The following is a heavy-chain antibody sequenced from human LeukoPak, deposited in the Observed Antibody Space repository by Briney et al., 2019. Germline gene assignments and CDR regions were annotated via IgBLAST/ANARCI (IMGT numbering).Heavy chain of an antibody. V-gene: IGHV1-8*03. D-gene: IGHD2-2*01. CDR3: ARSTRSTRDYYYMDV. CDR2: MNPNSGNT. CDR1: GYTFTSYD. J-gene: IGHJ6*03. Sequence: GASVKVSCKASGYTFTSYDINWVRQATGQGLEWMGWMNPNSGNTGYAQKFQGRVTITRNTSISTAYMELGSLRSEDTAVYYCARSTRSTRDYYYMDVWGKGTTVTVSS.